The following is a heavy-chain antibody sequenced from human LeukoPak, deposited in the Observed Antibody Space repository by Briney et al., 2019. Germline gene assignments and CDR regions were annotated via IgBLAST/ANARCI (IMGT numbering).Heavy chain of an antibody. CDR1: GNTFTSSH. CDR2: INIGDGYT. Sequence: GSVKVSFKASGNTFTSSHMHWVRQAPGQGLEWMGIINIGDGYTKYAQKFQGRVTITRDTTTSTLYMELSSLRSEDAAVYYCAKDRGGSYTFDIWGQGTIVTVSS. CDR3: AKDRGGSYTFDI. D-gene: IGHD3-16*01. J-gene: IGHJ3*02. V-gene: IGHV1-46*01.